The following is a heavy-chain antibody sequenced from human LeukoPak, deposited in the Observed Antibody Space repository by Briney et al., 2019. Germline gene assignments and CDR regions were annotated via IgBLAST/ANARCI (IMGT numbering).Heavy chain of an antibody. CDR3: ARDSSSGWPKYYFDY. V-gene: IGHV1-2*02. CDR1: GYTFTGYY. J-gene: IGHJ4*02. Sequence: ASVKVSCKASGYTFTGYYMHWVRQAPGQGLEWMGWINPNSGGTNYAQKFQGRVTMTRDTSISTAYMELSRLRSDVTAVYYCARDSSSGWPKYYFDYWGQGTLVTVSS. D-gene: IGHD6-19*01. CDR2: INPNSGGT.